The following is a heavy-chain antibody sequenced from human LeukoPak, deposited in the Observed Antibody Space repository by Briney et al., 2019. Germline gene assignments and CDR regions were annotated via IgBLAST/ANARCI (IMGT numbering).Heavy chain of an antibody. CDR1: GFTFSSNS. J-gene: IGHJ2*01. CDR3: ARVTGDYKYFDL. V-gene: IGHV3-48*01. Sequence: PGGSLRLSCAASGFTFSSNSMNWVRQAPGKGLEWVSYMSSSSSTINYADSVKGRFTISRDNAKNSLYLQMNSLRVEDTAVYYCARVTGDYKYFDLWSRGTLVTVSS. D-gene: IGHD3-9*01. CDR2: MSSSSSTI.